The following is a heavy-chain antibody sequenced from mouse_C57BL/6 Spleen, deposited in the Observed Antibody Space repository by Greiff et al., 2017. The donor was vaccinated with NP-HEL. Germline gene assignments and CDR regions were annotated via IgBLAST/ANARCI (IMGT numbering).Heavy chain of an antibody. J-gene: IGHJ2*01. CDR1: GYTFTDYE. V-gene: IGHV1-15*01. CDR3: TNYGSRIDY. Sequence: QVQLKESGAELVRPGASVTLSCKASGYTFTDYEMHWVKQTPVHDLEWIGAIDPETGGTAYNQKFKGKAILTADKSSSTAYMELRSLTSEDSAVYYCTNYGSRIDYWGQGTTLTVSS. CDR2: IDPETGGT. D-gene: IGHD1-1*01.